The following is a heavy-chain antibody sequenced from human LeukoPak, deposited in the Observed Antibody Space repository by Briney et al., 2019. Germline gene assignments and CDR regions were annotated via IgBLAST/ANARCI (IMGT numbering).Heavy chain of an antibody. CDR2: ISGSGGST. V-gene: IGHV3-23*01. Sequence: GGSLRLSCAASGFTFSSYAMSWVRQAPGKGLEWVSAISGSGGSTCFADSVKGRFTISRDNSKNTLYLQMNSLRAEDTAVYYCAKDRNSGNNWFDPWGQGTLVTVSS. D-gene: IGHD1-26*01. J-gene: IGHJ5*02. CDR3: AKDRNSGNNWFDP. CDR1: GFTFSSYA.